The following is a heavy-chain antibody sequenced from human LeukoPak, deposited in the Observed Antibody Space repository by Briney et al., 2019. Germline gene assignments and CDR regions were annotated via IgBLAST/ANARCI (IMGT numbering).Heavy chain of an antibody. J-gene: IGHJ4*02. V-gene: IGHV4-39*01. CDR3: AVDYDSSGYYYNS. CDR2: IYYTGNT. D-gene: IGHD3-22*01. CDR1: GGSISSGSYY. Sequence: NPSETLSLTCTVSGGSISSGSYYWGWIRQPPGKGLEWIGSIYYTGNTYYNPSLKSRVTISVDTSKNQFSLKLSSVTAADTAVYYCAVDYDSSGYYYNSWGQGTLVTVSS.